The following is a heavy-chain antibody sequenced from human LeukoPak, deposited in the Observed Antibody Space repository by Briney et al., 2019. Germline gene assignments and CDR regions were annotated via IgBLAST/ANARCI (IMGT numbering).Heavy chain of an antibody. CDR2: ISYDGSNK. CDR3: AKEDYDSSGYYYYRFDY. Sequence: SRSLRLSCAASGFTFSSYGMHWVRQAPGKGLEWVAVISYDGSNKYYADSVKGRFTISIDNSKNTVYLQMNSLRAEDTAVYYCAKEDYDSSGYYYYRFDYWGQGTLVTVSS. D-gene: IGHD3-22*01. J-gene: IGHJ4*02. CDR1: GFTFSSYG. V-gene: IGHV3-30*18.